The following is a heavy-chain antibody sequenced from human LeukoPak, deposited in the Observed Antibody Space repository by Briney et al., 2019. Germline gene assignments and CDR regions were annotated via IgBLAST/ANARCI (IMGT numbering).Heavy chain of an antibody. V-gene: IGHV3-30*02. CDR3: AKDRIVVVPYYFDY. CDR2: IRYDGSNK. J-gene: IGHJ4*02. Sequence: PGGSPRLSCAASGFIFSKFDMHWVRQAPGKGLEWVAFIRYDGSNKYYADSVKGRFTISRDNSKNTLYLQMNSLRAEDTAVYYCAKDRIVVVPYYFDYWGQGTLVTVSS. D-gene: IGHD3-22*01. CDR1: GFIFSKFD.